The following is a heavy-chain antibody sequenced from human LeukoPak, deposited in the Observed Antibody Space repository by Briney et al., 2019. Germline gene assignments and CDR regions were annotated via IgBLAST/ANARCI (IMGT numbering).Heavy chain of an antibody. Sequence: ASVKVSYKASAGTFSSYAISWVRQAPGQGLEWMGRIIPIFGIANYAQKFQGRVTITADKSTSTAYMELSSLRSEDTAVYYCARDQEVGATSYFDYWGQGTLVTVSS. CDR1: AGTFSSYA. V-gene: IGHV1-69*04. D-gene: IGHD1-26*01. CDR2: IIPIFGIA. J-gene: IGHJ4*02. CDR3: ARDQEVGATSYFDY.